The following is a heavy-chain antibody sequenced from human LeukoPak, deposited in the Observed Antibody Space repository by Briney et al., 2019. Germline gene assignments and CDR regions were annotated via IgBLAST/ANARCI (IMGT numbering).Heavy chain of an antibody. CDR1: GYTFTSYG. V-gene: IGHV1-18*01. Sequence: ASVKVSCKASGYTFTSYGISWVRQAPGQGLEWMGWIGAYNGNTNYAQKLQGRVTMTTDTSTSTAYMELRSLRSDDTAVYYCARDLRPSSGWTGDWISNDYWGQGTLVTVSS. J-gene: IGHJ4*02. D-gene: IGHD6-19*01. CDR2: IGAYNGNT. CDR3: ARDLRPSSGWTGDWISNDY.